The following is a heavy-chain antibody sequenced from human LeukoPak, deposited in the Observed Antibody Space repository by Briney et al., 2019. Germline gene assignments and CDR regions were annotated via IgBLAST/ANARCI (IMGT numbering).Heavy chain of an antibody. CDR1: GGSIISSGYS. V-gene: IGHV4-39*01. CDR2: IYYSGNT. CDR3: ARVGATNTPTLFDY. D-gene: IGHD1-26*01. Sequence: PSETLSLTCTVSGGSIISSGYSWGCIRQTPGKGLGKIGSIYYSGNTYYHPSLKSRVTISVDTSKNQCSLKLSSVPAADTAIYYGARVGATNTPTLFDYWGQGTLVTVSS. J-gene: IGHJ4*02.